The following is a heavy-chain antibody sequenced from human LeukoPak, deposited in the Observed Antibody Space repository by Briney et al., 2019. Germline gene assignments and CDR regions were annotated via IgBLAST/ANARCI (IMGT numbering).Heavy chain of an antibody. D-gene: IGHD2-15*01. Sequence: ASVKVSCKASGYTFTGYYMHWVRQAPGQGLEWIGWINPNSGGTNYAQKFQGRVTMTRDTSISTAYMELSRLRSDDTAVYYCARTRTYCSGGSCSYFDYWGQGTLVTVSS. CDR3: ARTRTYCSGGSCSYFDY. CDR2: INPNSGGT. V-gene: IGHV1-2*02. CDR1: GYTFTGYY. J-gene: IGHJ4*02.